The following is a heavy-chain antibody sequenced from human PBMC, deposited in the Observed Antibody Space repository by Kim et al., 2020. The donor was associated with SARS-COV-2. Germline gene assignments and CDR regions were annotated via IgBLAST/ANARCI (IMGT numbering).Heavy chain of an antibody. CDR3: ARVTNWNPDY. Sequence: GGSLRLSCAASGFTFSSYPMNWVRQAPGKGLEWVAYINTNSATILYADSVKGRFTISRDNAQNSLYLQMNSLRDEDTAVYYCARVTNWNPDYWGQGTLVTVSS. J-gene: IGHJ4*02. CDR1: GFTFSSYP. CDR2: INTNSATI. D-gene: IGHD1-20*01. V-gene: IGHV3-48*02.